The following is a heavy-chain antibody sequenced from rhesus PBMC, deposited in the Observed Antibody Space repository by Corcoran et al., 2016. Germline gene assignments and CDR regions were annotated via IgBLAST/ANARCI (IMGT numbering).Heavy chain of an antibody. V-gene: IGHV4-65*01. CDR1: GGSVSSSTW. Sequence: QVQLQESGPGLVKPSETLSLTCAVSGGSVSSSTWGRWTRPPPGKGLEWIGYLSGSSGSTYYNPSLKSRVTISPATSKNQFSLKLSSVTAADTSVYYCARGLSVAAAGYWGQGVLVTVSS. D-gene: IGHD6-31*01. CDR3: ARGLSVAAAGY. CDR2: LSGSSGST. J-gene: IGHJ4*01.